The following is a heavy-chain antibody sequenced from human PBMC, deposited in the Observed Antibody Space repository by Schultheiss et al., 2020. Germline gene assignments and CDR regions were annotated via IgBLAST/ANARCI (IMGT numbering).Heavy chain of an antibody. V-gene: IGHV3-23*01. J-gene: IGHJ4*02. CDR3: AHLGSTAVVLGF. CDR2: ISGSGGNT. Sequence: GGSLRLSCAASGFTFSSYAMNWVRQAPGKGLEWVSAISGSGGNTYYADSVKGRFTISRDDSKNTLYLHMNSLRAEDTAVYYCAHLGSTAVVLGFWGLGTLVTVSS. D-gene: IGHD5-18*01. CDR1: GFTFSSYA.